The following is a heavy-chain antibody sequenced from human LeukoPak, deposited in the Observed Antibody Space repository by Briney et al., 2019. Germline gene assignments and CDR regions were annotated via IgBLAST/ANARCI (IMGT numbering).Heavy chain of an antibody. J-gene: IGHJ4*02. D-gene: IGHD4-17*01. V-gene: IGHV3-23*01. CDR2: ISGSGGST. CDR1: GFTFSSYA. Sequence: PGRSLRLSCAASGFTFSSYAMSWVRQAPGKGLEWASVISGSGGSTYYADSVKGRFTISRDNSKNTLYLQMNSLRAEDTAVYYCAKGAYGDYGRVYFDYWGQGTLVTVSS. CDR3: AKGAYGDYGRVYFDY.